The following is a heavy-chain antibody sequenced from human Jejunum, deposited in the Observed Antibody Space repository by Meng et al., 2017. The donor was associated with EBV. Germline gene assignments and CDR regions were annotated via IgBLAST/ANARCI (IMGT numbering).Heavy chain of an antibody. D-gene: IGHD1-26*01. CDR1: GFTFSGYA. CDR3: AKDEGYSGSYWADH. CDR2: ISDDGSNK. V-gene: IGHV3-30*18. Sequence: PLVESGGGVVQPGQSLRLSCRASGFTFSGYAMHWVRQAPGKGLEWVAVISDDGSNKYYVDSVKGRFTISRDNSENSLYLQMNTLRAEDTAVYYCAKDEGYSGSYWADHWGQGTLVTVSS. J-gene: IGHJ4*02.